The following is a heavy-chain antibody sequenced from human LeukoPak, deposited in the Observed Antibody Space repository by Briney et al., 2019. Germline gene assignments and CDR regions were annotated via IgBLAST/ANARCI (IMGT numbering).Heavy chain of an antibody. V-gene: IGHV3-23*01. J-gene: IGHJ4*02. CDR3: ARTPQKHCSSTTCYPDY. CDR2: ISGTGGTT. D-gene: IGHD2-2*01. CDR1: GFTFNTYA. Sequence: SGGSLRLSCAVSGFTFNTYAMSWVRQAPGKGLEWVSGISGTGGTTNYADSVKGRFTISRDNSKNTLYLQINSLRTEDTAVYYCARTPQKHCSSTTCYPDYWGQGTLVTVSS.